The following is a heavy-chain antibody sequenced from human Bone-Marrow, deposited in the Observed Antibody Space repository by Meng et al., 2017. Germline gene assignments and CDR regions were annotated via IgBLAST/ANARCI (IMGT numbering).Heavy chain of an antibody. V-gene: IGHV1-18*01. Sequence: ASVKVSCKASGYTFTSYGISWVLQAPGQGLEWMGWISAYNGNTNYAQKLQGRVTMTTDTSTSTAYMELRSLRAEDTAVYYCARDQYQWGYSSSKIFGLKRTKNYYYYGMDVWGQGTTVTVSS. CDR3: ARDQYQWGYSSSKIFGLKRTKNYYYYGMDV. CDR2: ISAYNGNT. J-gene: IGHJ6*02. CDR1: GYTFTSYG. D-gene: IGHD6-13*01.